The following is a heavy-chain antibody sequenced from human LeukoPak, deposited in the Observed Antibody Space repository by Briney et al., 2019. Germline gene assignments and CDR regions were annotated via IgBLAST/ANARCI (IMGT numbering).Heavy chain of an antibody. J-gene: IGHJ6*03. CDR2: ITSSSTYI. Sequence: PGGSLRLSRAASGFTFSSYNMNWVRQAPGKGLEWVSSITSSSTYIYYADSVKGRFTISRDNAKNSLYLQMDSLRVEDTAVYYCARDPYSGSYGDYYYYYMDVWGKGTTVTISS. CDR1: GFTFSSYN. V-gene: IGHV3-21*01. CDR3: ARDPYSGSYGDYYYYYMDV. D-gene: IGHD1-26*01.